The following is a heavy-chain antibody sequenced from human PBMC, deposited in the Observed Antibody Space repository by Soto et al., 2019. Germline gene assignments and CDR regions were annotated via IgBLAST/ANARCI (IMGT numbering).Heavy chain of an antibody. CDR2: IYSGGNT. CDR3: ARDTIFYDWGGGFDS. J-gene: IGHJ4*02. Sequence: PGGSLRLSCAASGFTFSNAWMNWVRQAPGKGLEWVSTIYSGGNTYYADSVKGRLTISRDNAKRSLYLQMNSLRGEDTAVYYCARDTIFYDWGGGFDSGGRGPLFTVPS. D-gene: IGHD3-16*01. CDR1: GFTFSNAW. V-gene: IGHV3-53*01.